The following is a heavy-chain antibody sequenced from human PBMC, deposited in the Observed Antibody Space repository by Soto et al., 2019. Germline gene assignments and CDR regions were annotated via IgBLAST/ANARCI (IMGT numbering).Heavy chain of an antibody. J-gene: IGHJ5*02. D-gene: IGHD6-19*01. Sequence: ASVKVSCKASGYTFTSYCISWVRQAPGQGLEWMGWISAYNGNTNYAQKLQGRVTMTTDTSTSTAYMELGSLRSDDTAVYYCASHSSGNNWFDPWGQGTLVTVSS. CDR3: ASHSSGNNWFDP. CDR2: ISAYNGNT. CDR1: GYTFTSYC. V-gene: IGHV1-18*01.